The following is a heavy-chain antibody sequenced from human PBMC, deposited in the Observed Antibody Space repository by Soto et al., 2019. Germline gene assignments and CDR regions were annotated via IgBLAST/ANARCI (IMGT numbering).Heavy chain of an antibody. J-gene: IGHJ4*02. V-gene: IGHV4-31*03. CDR3: ARGRWLKAIKITPKIDY. D-gene: IGHD2-2*02. CDR2: IYYSGST. Sequence: PSETLSLTCTVSGGSISSGGYYWSWIRQHPGKGLEWIGYIYYSGSTNYNPSLKSRVTISVDTSKNQFSLKLSSVTAADTAVYYCARGRWLKAIKITPKIDYWGQGTLVTVSS. CDR1: GGSISSGGYY.